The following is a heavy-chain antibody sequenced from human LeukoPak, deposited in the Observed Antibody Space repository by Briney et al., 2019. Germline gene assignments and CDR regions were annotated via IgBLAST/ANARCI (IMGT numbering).Heavy chain of an antibody. V-gene: IGHV3-21*01. CDR1: GFTFSSYS. CDR2: ISSSSSYI. J-gene: IGHJ4*02. D-gene: IGHD6-19*01. Sequence: GGSLRLSCAASGFTFSSYSMNWVRQAPGKGLEWVSSISSSSSYIYYADSVKGRFTISRDNAKNSLYLQMNSLRAEDTAVYYCARVGGAVATARYFDYGGQGTLVTVSS. CDR3: ARVGGAVATARYFDY.